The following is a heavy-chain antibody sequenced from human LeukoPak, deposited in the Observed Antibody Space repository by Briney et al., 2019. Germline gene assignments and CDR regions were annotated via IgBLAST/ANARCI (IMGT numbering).Heavy chain of an antibody. CDR1: GGSISSYY. V-gene: IGHV4-59*08. D-gene: IGHD3-22*01. CDR3: ARQHYDSSGRDDAFDI. CDR2: IYYSGST. Sequence: PSGTLSLTYTVSGGSISSYYWSWIRQPPGKGLGWIGYIYYSGSTNYNPSLKSRVTISVDTSKNQFSLKLSSVTAADTAVYYCARQHYDSSGRDDAFDIWGQGTMVTVSS. J-gene: IGHJ3*02.